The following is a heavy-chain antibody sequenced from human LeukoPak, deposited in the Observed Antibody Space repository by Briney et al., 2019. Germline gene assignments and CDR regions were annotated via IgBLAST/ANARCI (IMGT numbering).Heavy chain of an antibody. CDR2: FDPEDGET. CDR1: GYTLTEFS. J-gene: IGHJ4*02. Sequence: GASVKVSCKVSGYTLTEFSMHWVRQAPGKGLEWMGGFDPEDGETIYAQELQGRVTMTKDTSTDTAYMELSSLRSEDTAVCYCATWYYYDSSDYYLADYWGQGTLVTVSS. CDR3: ATWYYYDSSDYYLADY. D-gene: IGHD3-22*01. V-gene: IGHV1-24*01.